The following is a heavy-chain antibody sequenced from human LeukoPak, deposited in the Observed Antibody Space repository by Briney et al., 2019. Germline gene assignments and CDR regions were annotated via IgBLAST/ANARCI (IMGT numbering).Heavy chain of an antibody. V-gene: IGHV4-31*03. CDR3: ARDAENYYGSGSFLTD. CDR1: GGSISSGGYY. Sequence: PSQTLSLTCTVSGGSISSGGYYWSWIRQHPGKGLEWIGYIYYSGSTYYNPSLKSRVTISVDTSKNQFSLKLSSVTAADTAVYYCARDAENYYGSGSFLTDWGQGTLVTVSS. D-gene: IGHD3-10*01. J-gene: IGHJ4*02. CDR2: IYYSGST.